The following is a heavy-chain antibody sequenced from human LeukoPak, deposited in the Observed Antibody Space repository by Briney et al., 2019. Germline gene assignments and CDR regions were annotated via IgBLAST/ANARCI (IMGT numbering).Heavy chain of an antibody. V-gene: IGHV3-48*03. CDR2: ISSSGSTI. J-gene: IGHJ2*01. D-gene: IGHD3-10*01. Sequence: PGGSLRLSCAASGFTFSSYEMNWVRQAPGKGLEWVSYISSSGSTIYYADSVKGRFTISRDNAKNSLYLQMNSLRAEDTVVYYCARVSLWFGELPWYFDLWGRGTLVTVSS. CDR3: ARVSLWFGELPWYFDL. CDR1: GFTFSSYE.